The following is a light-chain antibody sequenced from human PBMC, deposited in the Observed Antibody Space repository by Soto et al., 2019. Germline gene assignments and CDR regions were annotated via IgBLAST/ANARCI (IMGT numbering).Light chain of an antibody. CDR3: QQYCCSRRK. CDR1: QSVSSSY. J-gene: IGKJ1*01. V-gene: IGKV3-20*01. Sequence: EIVLTQSPGTLSLSPGERATLSCRASQSVSSSYLAWYQQKPGQAPRLLIYDASSRATGIQDRFSGCGSVTDSTLTISGLRTDDCAVDDCQQYCCSRRKFGQGTQVESK. CDR2: DAS.